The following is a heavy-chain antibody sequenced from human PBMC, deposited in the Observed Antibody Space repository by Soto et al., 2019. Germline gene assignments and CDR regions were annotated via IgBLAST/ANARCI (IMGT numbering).Heavy chain of an antibody. V-gene: IGHV1-46*03. D-gene: IGHD1-1*01. CDR1: GYTFTSYY. CDR3: SRGYPPRDQLGNLPGAF. Sequence: ASVKVSCKASGYTFTSYYIQWVRQAPGQGLEWMGIINPSGGSTNYAQKFQGRVTMARDTSTSTVYMELSSLRSEDTAIYYCSRGYPPRDQLGNLPGAFWGQGTLVTVSS. CDR2: INPSGGST. J-gene: IGHJ4*02.